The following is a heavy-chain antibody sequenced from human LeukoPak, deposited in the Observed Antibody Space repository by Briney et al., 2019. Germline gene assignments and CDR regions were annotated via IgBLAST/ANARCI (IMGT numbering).Heavy chain of an antibody. CDR3: ARLVYSSGWSHFDY. CDR2: IYYSGST. Sequence: SETLSLTCAVYGGSFSGYYWSWIRQPPGKGLEWIGSIYYSGSTYYNPSLKSRVTISVDTSRNQFSLKLSSVTAADTAVYYCARLVYSSGWSHFDYWGQGTLVTASS. CDR1: GGSFSGYY. D-gene: IGHD6-19*01. J-gene: IGHJ4*02. V-gene: IGHV4-34*01.